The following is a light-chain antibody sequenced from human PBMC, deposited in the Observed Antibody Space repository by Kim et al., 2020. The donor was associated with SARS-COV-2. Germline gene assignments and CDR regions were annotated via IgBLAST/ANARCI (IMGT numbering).Light chain of an antibody. Sequence: DIVMTQSPDSLAVSLGERATINCKSSQSVLYSSNNKNYLAWYQQKPGQPPKLLIYWASTRESGVPDRFSGSGSGADFTLTISSLQAEDVSVYVCQQYFSTPWTFGQGTKMDIK. CDR1: QSVLYSSNNKNY. CDR3: QQYFSTPWT. CDR2: WAS. V-gene: IGKV4-1*01. J-gene: IGKJ1*01.